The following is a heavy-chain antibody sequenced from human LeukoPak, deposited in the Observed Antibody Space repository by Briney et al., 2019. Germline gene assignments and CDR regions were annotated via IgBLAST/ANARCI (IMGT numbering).Heavy chain of an antibody. CDR3: AKGGKWDVTPFDY. D-gene: IGHD1-26*01. CDR1: GFTFTSYS. Sequence: GGSPRLSCAASGFTFTSYSMNWVRQAPGKGLEWVSTISGGGGSTYYADSVKGRFTISRDNSKNTLYLQVNSLRAEDTAVYYCAKGGKWDVTPFDYWGQGTLVTVSS. J-gene: IGHJ4*02. V-gene: IGHV3-23*01. CDR2: ISGGGGST.